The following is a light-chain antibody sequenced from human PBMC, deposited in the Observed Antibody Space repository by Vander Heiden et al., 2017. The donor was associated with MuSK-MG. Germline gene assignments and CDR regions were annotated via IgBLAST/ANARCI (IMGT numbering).Light chain of an antibody. J-gene: IGLJ2*01. CDR1: SDINLGSYR. CDR2: YKSDSDY. Sequence: QAVLTQPSSLSASPGASASLTCTLRSDINLGSYRIYWYQQKPGSPPQYLLRYKSDSDYQQGSGVPSRFSGSKDASATAGILLISGLQSDDESYYYCMIWHSSPLFGGGTKLTVL. CDR3: MIWHSSPL. V-gene: IGLV5-45*03.